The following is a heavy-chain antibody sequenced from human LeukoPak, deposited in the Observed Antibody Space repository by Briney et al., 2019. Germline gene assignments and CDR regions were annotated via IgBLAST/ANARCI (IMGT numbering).Heavy chain of an antibody. CDR2: ISSSSSYI. Sequence: PGGSLRLSCAASGFTFSSYSMNWVRQAPGEGLEWVSSISSSSSYIYYADSVKGRFTISRDNAKNSLYLQMNSLRAEDTAVYYCARKYYDILTGYSNYYYGMDVWGQGTTVTVSS. D-gene: IGHD3-9*01. V-gene: IGHV3-21*01. J-gene: IGHJ6*02. CDR3: ARKYYDILTGYSNYYYGMDV. CDR1: GFTFSSYS.